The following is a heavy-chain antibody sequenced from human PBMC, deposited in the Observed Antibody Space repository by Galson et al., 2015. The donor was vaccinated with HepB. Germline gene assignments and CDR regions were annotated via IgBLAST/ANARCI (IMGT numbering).Heavy chain of an antibody. D-gene: IGHD2-2*01. V-gene: IGHV3-49*04. CDR2: IRSKKHGGTT. Sequence: SLRLSCATSGFTFGDYAMSWVRQAPGKGLEWVSFIRSKKHGGTTDYAASVKGRFTISRDDSNSIAYLQMNSLKSEDTAVYYCARGVRYCTTTSCHGILPDYWGRGTLVTVSS. J-gene: IGHJ2*01. CDR3: ARGVRYCTTTSCHGILPDY. CDR1: GFTFGDYA.